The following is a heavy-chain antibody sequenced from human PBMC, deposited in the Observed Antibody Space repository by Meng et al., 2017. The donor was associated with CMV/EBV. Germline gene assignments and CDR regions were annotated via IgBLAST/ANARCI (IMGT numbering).Heavy chain of an antibody. V-gene: IGHV4-30-4*08. CDR2: IYYSGST. Sequence: QVQLQESGPGPVKPSQTLSLTCTVSGGSISSGDYYWNWNRQPPGKGLEWIGYIYYSGSTYYNPSLKSRVTISVDTSKNQFSLKLSSVTAADTAVYYCARVTSRVAGAFDYWGQGTLVTVSS. CDR1: GGSISSGDYY. CDR3: ARVTSRVAGAFDY. D-gene: IGHD1-14*01. J-gene: IGHJ4*02.